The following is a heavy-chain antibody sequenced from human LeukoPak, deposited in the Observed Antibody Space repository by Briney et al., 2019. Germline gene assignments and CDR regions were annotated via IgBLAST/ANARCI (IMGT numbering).Heavy chain of an antibody. Sequence: PSETLSLTCTVSGGFINSYYWSWIRQPAGKGLEWIGRVYTSGITNYNPPLKSRITMSVDTSKNQFSLKLTSVTAADTADYYCARHNGFDRGYYYYMDVWGKGTTVTVSS. D-gene: IGHD3-9*01. CDR1: GGFINSYY. CDR3: ARHNGFDRGYYYYMDV. CDR2: VYTSGIT. J-gene: IGHJ6*03. V-gene: IGHV4-4*07.